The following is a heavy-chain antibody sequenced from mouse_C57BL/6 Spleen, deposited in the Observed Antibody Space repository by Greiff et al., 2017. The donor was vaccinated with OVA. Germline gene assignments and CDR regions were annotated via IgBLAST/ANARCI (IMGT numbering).Heavy chain of an antibody. D-gene: IGHD1-1*01. CDR3: ARGGHTVGATDWYFDV. CDR1: GFTFSSYG. Sequence: EVKLMESGGDLVKPGGSLKLSCAASGFTFSSYGMSWVRQTPDKRLEWVATISSGGSYTYYPDSVKGRSTISRDNATNTPYLQMSSLKSEDTAMYYCARGGHTVGATDWYFDVWGTGTTVTVAS. V-gene: IGHV5-6*01. J-gene: IGHJ1*03. CDR2: ISSGGSYT.